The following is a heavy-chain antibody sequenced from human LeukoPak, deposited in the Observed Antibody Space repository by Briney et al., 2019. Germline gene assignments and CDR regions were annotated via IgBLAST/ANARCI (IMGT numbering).Heavy chain of an antibody. V-gene: IGHV3-66*02. Sequence: GGSLRLSCAASGFTVSSSYMSWVRQAPGKGLEWVSVMYSGGATYYANSVKGRFTISRDYSKNTLNLQMNSLGTEDTAVYFCARSVHDTSGYAYWGQGTLVTVSS. J-gene: IGHJ4*02. CDR1: GFTVSSSY. CDR3: ARSVHDTSGYAY. D-gene: IGHD3-22*01. CDR2: MYSGGAT.